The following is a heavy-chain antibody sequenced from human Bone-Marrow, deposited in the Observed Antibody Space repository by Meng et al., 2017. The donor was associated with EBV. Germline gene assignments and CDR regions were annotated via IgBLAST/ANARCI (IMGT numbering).Heavy chain of an antibody. D-gene: IGHD6-19*01. V-gene: IGHV1-69*06. J-gene: IGHJ5*02. CDR3: ARDGIAVPGGSNWFDP. CDR2: FLPILGAA. Sequence: VQPVQAGAEVKEPGSSVKVSCKASGDIFTNLAFTWVRQVPGKGLEWMGGFLPILGAANYAQKFQGRLTITADKSTTTAFMELRSLRVDDTAVYFCARDGIAVPGGSNWFDPWGQGTLVTVSS. CDR1: GDIFTNLA.